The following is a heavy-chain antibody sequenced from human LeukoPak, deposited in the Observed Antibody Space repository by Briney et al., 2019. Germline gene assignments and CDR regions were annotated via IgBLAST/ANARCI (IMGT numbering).Heavy chain of an antibody. V-gene: IGHV4-4*09. CDR3: ASGGKYYDFWSGYLPYYYYMDV. D-gene: IGHD3-3*01. CDR1: GGSISSYY. CDR2: IYTSGST. Sequence: SETLSLTCTVSGGSISSYYWSWIRQPPGKGLEWIGYIYTSGSTNYNPSLKSRVTISVDTSKNQFSLKLSSVTAADTAVYYCASGGKYYDFWSGYLPYYYYMDVWGKGTTVTVSS. J-gene: IGHJ6*03.